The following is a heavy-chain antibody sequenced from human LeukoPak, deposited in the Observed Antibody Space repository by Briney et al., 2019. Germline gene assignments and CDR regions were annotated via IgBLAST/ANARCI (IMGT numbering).Heavy chain of an antibody. D-gene: IGHD3-10*01. CDR2: IKEDGSEK. Sequence: PGGSLRLSCAASGFTFSSYWMSWVRQAPGKGLEWVANIKEDGSEKYYVDSVKGRFTISRDNAKNSLYLQMNSLRAEDTAVYYCARGSPVASGRYSIYSSWGQGTLVTVSP. CDR3: ARGSPVASGRYSIYSS. J-gene: IGHJ5*02. CDR1: GFTFSSYW. V-gene: IGHV3-7*03.